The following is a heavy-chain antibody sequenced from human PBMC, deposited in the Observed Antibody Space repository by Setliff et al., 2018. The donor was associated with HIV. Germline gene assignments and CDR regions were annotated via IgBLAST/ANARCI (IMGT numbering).Heavy chain of an antibody. J-gene: IGHJ4*02. CDR3: ASPTAIPH. D-gene: IGHD2-21*02. CDR2: IDPEDGEI. V-gene: IGHV1-24*01. CDR1: GYTLTEVS. Sequence: ASVKVSCKVSGYTLTEVSRHWVRQAPGKGLEWMGGIDPEDGEIIYAQKFQGRVTITRDTSASTAYMELSSLRPEDTAVYYCASPTAIPHWGQGTLVTVSS.